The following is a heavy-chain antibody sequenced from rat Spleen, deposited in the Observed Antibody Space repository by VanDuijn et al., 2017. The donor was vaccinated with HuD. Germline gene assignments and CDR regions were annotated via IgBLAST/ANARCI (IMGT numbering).Heavy chain of an antibody. Sequence: EVQLVKSDGGLVQPGRSLKLSCAASGFTFSDYYMAWVRQAPTKGLEWVATISYDGSSTYYRDSVKGRFTISRDNAKSTLYLQMDSLRSEDTATYYCARHRYGGPGYFDYWGQGVMVTVSS. J-gene: IGHJ2*01. CDR3: ARHRYGGPGYFDY. CDR1: GFTFSDYY. CDR2: ISYDGSST. V-gene: IGHV5-29*01. D-gene: IGHD1-11*01.